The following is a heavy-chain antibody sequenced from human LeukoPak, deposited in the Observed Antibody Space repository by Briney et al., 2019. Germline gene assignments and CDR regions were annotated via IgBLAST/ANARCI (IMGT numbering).Heavy chain of an antibody. CDR2: IYSGGDT. V-gene: IGHV3-66*02. D-gene: IGHD5/OR15-5a*01. CDR3: AKESTQRSYYYMDV. Sequence: AGGSLRLSCAASGFVVRNNHMGWVRQAPGKGLEWVSLIYSGGDTSYADSVKGRFTISRDNSKNTLYLQMNSLRAEDTAVYYCAKESTQRSYYYMDVWGKGTTVTVSS. CDR1: GFVVRNNH. J-gene: IGHJ6*03.